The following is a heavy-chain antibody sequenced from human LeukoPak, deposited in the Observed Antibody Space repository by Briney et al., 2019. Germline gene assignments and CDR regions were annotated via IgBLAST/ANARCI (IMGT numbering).Heavy chain of an antibody. CDR2: IYYSGST. J-gene: IGHJ4*02. V-gene: IGHV4-31*03. CDR1: GGSISSGGYY. D-gene: IGHD1-26*01. Sequence: PSETLSLTCTVSGGSISSGGYYWSWIRQHPGKGLEWIGYIYYSGSTYYNPSLKSRVTISVDTSKNQFSLKLSSVTAADTAVYYCARATKRQSWALDYWGQGTLVTVSS. CDR3: ARATKRQSWALDY.